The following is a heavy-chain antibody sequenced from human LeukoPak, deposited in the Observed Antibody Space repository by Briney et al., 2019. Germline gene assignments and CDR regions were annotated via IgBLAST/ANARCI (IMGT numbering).Heavy chain of an antibody. V-gene: IGHV1-69*05. J-gene: IGHJ3*02. CDR1: GGTFRSYA. D-gene: IGHD1-26*01. Sequence: SVKVSCNSSGGTFRSYAMSWVRQAPGQGLEWMGGIIPPSGTAYYAQKFQGRVTITTDESTSTVYMDLSSLRSDDTAVYYCARVYNGISNAFDIWGQGTMVTVSS. CDR2: IIPPSGTA. CDR3: ARVYNGISNAFDI.